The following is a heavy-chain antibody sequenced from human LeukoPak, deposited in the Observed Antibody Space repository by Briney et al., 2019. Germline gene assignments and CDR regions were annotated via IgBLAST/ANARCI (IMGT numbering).Heavy chain of an antibody. V-gene: IGHV3-11*01. CDR2: ISSSGSTI. D-gene: IGHD3-3*01. CDR3: TRGTTRNYDFWSGPYYY. J-gene: IGHJ4*02. Sequence: PGGSLRLSCAASGFTFSDYYMSWIRQAPGKGLEWVSYISSSGSTIYYADSVKGRFTISRDNAKNSLYLQMNSLRAEDTAVCYCTRGTTRNYDFWSGPYYYWGQGTLVTVSS. CDR1: GFTFSDYY.